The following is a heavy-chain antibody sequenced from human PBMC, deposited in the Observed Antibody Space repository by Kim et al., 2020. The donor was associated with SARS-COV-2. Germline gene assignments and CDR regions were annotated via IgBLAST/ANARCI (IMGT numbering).Heavy chain of an antibody. Sequence: ASVKVSCKASGYTFTNSAIHWVRQAPAQRLEWMGWISPGSGVTKSSQNFQGRVTITRDTSASTAYLELSSLTSEDTTVYFCAKGRDYGVDVWGQGTTVTVSS. CDR3: AKGRDYGVDV. V-gene: IGHV1-3*01. CDR1: GYTFTNSA. J-gene: IGHJ6*02. CDR2: ISPGSGVT.